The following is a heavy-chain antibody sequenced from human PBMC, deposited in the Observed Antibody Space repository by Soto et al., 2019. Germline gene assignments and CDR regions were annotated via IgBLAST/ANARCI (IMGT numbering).Heavy chain of an antibody. Sequence: QVQLVESGGGVVQPGRSLRLSCAASGFTFSSYAMHWVRQAPGKGLELVAFISYDGSNKYYAESVKGRFTISRDNSKNTLYLQMNSLRAEDTAVYYCARDQTHAFDIWGQGTMVHVSS. CDR2: ISYDGSNK. J-gene: IGHJ3*02. CDR3: ARDQTHAFDI. V-gene: IGHV3-30-3*01. CDR1: GFTFSSYA.